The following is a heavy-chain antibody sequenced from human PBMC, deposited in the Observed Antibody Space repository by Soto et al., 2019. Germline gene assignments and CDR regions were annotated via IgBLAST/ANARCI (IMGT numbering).Heavy chain of an antibody. J-gene: IGHJ4*02. V-gene: IGHV1-46*03. CDR2: INPSGGST. CDR3: ARDDPVDYDSSGSFNY. D-gene: IGHD3-22*01. Sequence: ASVKVSCKASGYTFTSYYMHWVRQAPGQGLEWMGIINPSGGSTSYAQKFQGRVTMTRDTSTSTVYMELGSLRSEDTAVYYCARDDPVDYDSSGSFNYWGQGTLVTVSS. CDR1: GYTFTSYY.